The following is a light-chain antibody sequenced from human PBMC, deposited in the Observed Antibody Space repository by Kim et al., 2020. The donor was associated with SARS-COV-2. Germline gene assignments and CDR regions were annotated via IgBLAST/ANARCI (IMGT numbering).Light chain of an antibody. CDR2: DTS. CDR3: LLSYGGARV. J-gene: IGLJ3*02. V-gene: IGLV7-46*01. CDR1: TGAVTSGHY. Sequence: QAVVTQEPSLTVSPGGTVTLTCASSTGAVTSGHYPYWFQQKPGQAPRTLIFDTSNIHSWTPARFSGSVLGGKAALTLSGAQPEDEAAYYCLLSYGGARVFGGGTQLTVL.